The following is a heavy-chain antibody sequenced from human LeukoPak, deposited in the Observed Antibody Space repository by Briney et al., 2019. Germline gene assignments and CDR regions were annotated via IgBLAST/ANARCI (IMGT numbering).Heavy chain of an antibody. CDR1: GGSISSDDYY. J-gene: IGHJ4*02. V-gene: IGHV4-39*01. D-gene: IGHD2-21*01. Sequence: SETLCLTCTVSGGSISSDDYYWGWIRQPPGKGLEWIGSIYYTGSTYYNPSLQSRVTISVDTSKIQFSLRLSSVTAADTAVYYCARRCAGGDCYGAFDFWGPGTLVTVSS. CDR3: ARRCAGGDCYGAFDF. CDR2: IYYTGST.